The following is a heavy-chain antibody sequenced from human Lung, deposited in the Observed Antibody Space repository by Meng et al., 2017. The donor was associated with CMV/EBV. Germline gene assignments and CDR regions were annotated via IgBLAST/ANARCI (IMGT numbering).Heavy chain of an antibody. CDR3: TRRADYFDY. CDR2: ISIDGSSK. CDR1: GFTFSSYD. J-gene: IGHJ4*02. V-gene: IGHV3-30*04. Sequence: SCAASGFTFSSYDMNWVRQAPGKALEWVAVISIDGSSKFYADSMKGRFTISRDNSKNTLFLQVNSLRPEDTAVYYCTRRADYFDYWGPGTRVT. D-gene: IGHD6-25*01.